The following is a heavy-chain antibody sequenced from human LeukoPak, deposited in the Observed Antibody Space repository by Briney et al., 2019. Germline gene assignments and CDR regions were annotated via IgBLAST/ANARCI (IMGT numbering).Heavy chain of an antibody. Sequence: SVKVSCKASGGTFSSYAISWGRQAPGQGLEWMGGIIPICGTANDAQKFEGRVTITADESTGTAYMELSSLRSEDTAVYYCARVYRAARQKDIHTVTSPGLDYYYYGMDVWGQGTTVTVSS. V-gene: IGHV1-69*13. D-gene: IGHD4-4*01. CDR1: GGTFSSYA. J-gene: IGHJ6*02. CDR3: ARVYRAARQKDIHTVTSPGLDYYYYGMDV. CDR2: IIPICGTA.